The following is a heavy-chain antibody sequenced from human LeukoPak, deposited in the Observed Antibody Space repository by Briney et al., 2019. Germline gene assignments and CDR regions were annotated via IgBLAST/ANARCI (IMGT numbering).Heavy chain of an antibody. CDR2: FDPEDGET. J-gene: IGHJ5*02. CDR1: GYTLTELS. D-gene: IGHD3-9*01. Sequence: EASVKVSCKVSGYTLTELSMHWVRQAPGKGLEWMGGFDPEDGETIYAQKFQGRVTMTEDTSTDTAYMELSSLRSEDTAVYYCATIPLYDILTGYPHNWFDPWGQGTLVTVSS. V-gene: IGHV1-24*01. CDR3: ATIPLYDILTGYPHNWFDP.